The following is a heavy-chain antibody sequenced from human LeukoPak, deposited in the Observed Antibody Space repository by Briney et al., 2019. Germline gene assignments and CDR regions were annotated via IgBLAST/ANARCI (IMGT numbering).Heavy chain of an antibody. J-gene: IGHJ6*02. V-gene: IGHV3-21*01. CDR3: ARGPDIVVVPAAKDYYYYGMDV. Sequence: PGGSLRLSCAASGFTFSSYSMNWVRQAPGKGLEWVSSISSSSSYIYYADSVKGRFTISRDNAKNSLYLQMNSLRAEDTAVYYCARGPDIVVVPAAKDYYYYGMDVWGQGTTVTVS. CDR2: ISSSSSYI. CDR1: GFTFSSYS. D-gene: IGHD2-2*01.